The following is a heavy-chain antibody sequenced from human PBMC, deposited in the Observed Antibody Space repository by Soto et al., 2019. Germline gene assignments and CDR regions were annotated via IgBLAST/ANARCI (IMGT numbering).Heavy chain of an antibody. CDR2: IYYSGST. CDR3: ASARGYSYGYYFDY. Sequence: SETLSLTCTVSGGSVSSGSYYWSWIRQPPGKGLEWIGYIYYSGSTNYNPSLKSRVTISVDTSKNQFSLKLSSVTAADTAVYYCASARGYSYGYYFDYWAQRTLVTVSS. D-gene: IGHD5-18*01. CDR1: GGSVSSGSYY. V-gene: IGHV4-61*01. J-gene: IGHJ4*02.